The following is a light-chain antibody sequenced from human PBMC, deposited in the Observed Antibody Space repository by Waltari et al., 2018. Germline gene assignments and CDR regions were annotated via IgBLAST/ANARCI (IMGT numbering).Light chain of an antibody. CDR2: WAS. CDR3: QQYYSPPHT. CDR1: QSVLYSSNNKNY. V-gene: IGKV4-1*01. J-gene: IGKJ2*01. Sequence: DIVMTQSPDSLAVSLGERATINCKSSQSVLYSSNNKNYLAWYQQKPGQPPKLLIYWASTRESGVPDRFSGRGSGTDFTLTISSLQAEDVAVYYCQQYYSPPHTFGQGTKLEIK.